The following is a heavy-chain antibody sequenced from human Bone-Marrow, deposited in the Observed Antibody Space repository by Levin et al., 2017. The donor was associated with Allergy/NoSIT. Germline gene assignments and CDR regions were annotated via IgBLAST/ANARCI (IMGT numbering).Heavy chain of an antibody. CDR1: GFRFDGYA. V-gene: IGHV3-20*04. J-gene: IGHJ4*02. D-gene: IGHD6-13*01. CDR3: ARRQPLGLFYFDF. Sequence: GGSLRLSCAASGFRFDGYAMGWVRQGPGKRPEWVAAISWNGGNTGYADSVKGRFTISRDNAKNSLYLQMNSLRAEDTAFYYCARRQPLGLFYFDFWGLGTLVTVSS. CDR2: ISWNGGNT.